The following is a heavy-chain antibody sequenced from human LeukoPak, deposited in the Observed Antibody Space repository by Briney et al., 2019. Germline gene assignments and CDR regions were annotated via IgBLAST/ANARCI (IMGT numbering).Heavy chain of an antibody. CDR1: GYTFTVYY. J-gene: IGHJ3*01. D-gene: IGHD3-10*01. CDR3: ARVGFERPQSSITVVRGVIRPNAFDL. Sequence: ASVKVSCKASGYTFTVYYMHWVRQAPGQGLEWMGRINPNSGDTKYAQNFQGRVTMTRDTSIDTAYMELSSLRSDDTAVYYCARVGFERPQSSITVVRGVIRPNAFDLWGQGTMVTVSS. V-gene: IGHV1-2*02. CDR2: INPNSGDT.